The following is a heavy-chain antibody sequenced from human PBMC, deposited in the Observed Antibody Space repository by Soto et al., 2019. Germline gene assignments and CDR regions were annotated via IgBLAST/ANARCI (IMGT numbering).Heavy chain of an antibody. CDR2: IYYSGST. J-gene: IGHJ4*02. CDR1: GGYISSYY. Sequence: SETLSLTCTVSGGYISSYYWRWIRQPPGKGLEWIGYIYYSGSTTYNPSLKSRVTISVDTSKNPFSLKLSSVTAADTAVYYCARARRGDYFDYWGQGTLVTVSS. V-gene: IGHV4-59*01. CDR3: ARARRGDYFDY. D-gene: IGHD6-25*01.